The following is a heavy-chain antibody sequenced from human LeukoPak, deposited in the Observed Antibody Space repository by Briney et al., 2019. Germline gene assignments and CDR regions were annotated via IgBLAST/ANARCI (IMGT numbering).Heavy chain of an antibody. CDR1: GFTFSSYG. Sequence: GRSLRLSCAASGFTFSSYGMHWVRQAPGKGLEWVAVIWYDGSNKYYADSVKGRFTISRDNSKNTLYLQMNSLRAEDTAVYYCAKADRYYDILTGFDYWGQGTLVTVSS. D-gene: IGHD3-9*01. CDR2: IWYDGSNK. V-gene: IGHV3-33*06. J-gene: IGHJ4*02. CDR3: AKADRYYDILTGFDY.